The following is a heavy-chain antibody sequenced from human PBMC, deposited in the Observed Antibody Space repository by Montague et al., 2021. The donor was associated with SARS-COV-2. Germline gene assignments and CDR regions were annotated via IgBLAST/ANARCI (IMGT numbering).Heavy chain of an antibody. CDR2: ISQSGNT. Sequence: SETLSLTCAVSGGSFSRYYWSWIRQPPGKGLEWIGEISQSGNTKYNPSLQSRVSMSFDTSRNQFSLRVSSVTAADTAIYYCARLGDGIVPSPILGLGPYYSFYYMDVWGQGTTVTVSS. D-gene: IGHD2-2*02. CDR1: GGSFSRYY. V-gene: IGHV4-34*01. J-gene: IGHJ6*03. CDR3: ARLGDGIVPSPILGLGPYYSFYYMDV.